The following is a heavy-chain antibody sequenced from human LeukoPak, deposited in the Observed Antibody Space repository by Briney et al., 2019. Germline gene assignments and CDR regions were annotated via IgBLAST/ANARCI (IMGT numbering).Heavy chain of an antibody. CDR3: ARYYCTSTTCYLFDY. CDR2: IKQDGSEK. D-gene: IGHD2-2*01. Sequence: GGSLRLSCAASGFTFSSYWMSWVRQAPGKGLEWVAKIKQDGSEKYYVDSVKGRFTISRDNAKNPLYLQMNSLRAEDTAVYYCARYYCTSTTCYLFDYWGQGTLVTVSS. V-gene: IGHV3-7*03. J-gene: IGHJ4*02. CDR1: GFTFSSYW.